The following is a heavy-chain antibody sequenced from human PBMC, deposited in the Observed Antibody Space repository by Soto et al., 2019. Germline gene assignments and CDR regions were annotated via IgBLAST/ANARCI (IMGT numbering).Heavy chain of an antibody. CDR3: ARDYYKYYDSSGYYRSPAY. CDR1: GFTFSGYA. J-gene: IGHJ4*02. V-gene: IGHV3-30-3*01. D-gene: IGHD3-22*01. Sequence: GGSLRLSCAASGFTFSGYALHWVRQAPGKGLEWVAVISGDGSNQYYADSVKGRFTISRDNSRNTLFLQMNSLRAEDTAVYYCARDYYKYYDSSGYYRSPAYWGQGTLVTVS. CDR2: ISGDGSNQ.